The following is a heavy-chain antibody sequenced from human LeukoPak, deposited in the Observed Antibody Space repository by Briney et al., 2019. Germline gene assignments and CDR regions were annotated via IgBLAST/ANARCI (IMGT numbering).Heavy chain of an antibody. CDR3: ARDLVTVTKGFDI. Sequence: SETLSLTCAVSDDSFSSHYWTWIRQPPGKGLEWIGYISYIGSTNYNPSLKSRVTISIDTSKNQFSLKLTSVTAADTAVNYCARDLVTVTKGFDIWGQGTVVSVSS. CDR2: ISYIGST. J-gene: IGHJ3*02. D-gene: IGHD4-17*01. V-gene: IGHV4-59*11. CDR1: DDSFSSHY.